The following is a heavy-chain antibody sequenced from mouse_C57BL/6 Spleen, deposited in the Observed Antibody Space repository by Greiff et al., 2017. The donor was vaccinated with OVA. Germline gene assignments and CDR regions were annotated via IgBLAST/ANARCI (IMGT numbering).Heavy chain of an antibody. CDR1: GYTFTSYW. D-gene: IGHD1-1*01. CDR2: IDPSDSYT. V-gene: IGHV1-69*01. CDR3: ARSYYYGSSPFAY. Sequence: QVQLKQSGAELVMPGASVKLSCKASGYTFTSYWMHWVKQRPGQGLEWIGEIDPSDSYTNYNQKFKGKSTLTVDKSSSTAYMQLSSLTSEDSAVYYCARSYYYGSSPFAYWGQGTLVTVSA. J-gene: IGHJ3*01.